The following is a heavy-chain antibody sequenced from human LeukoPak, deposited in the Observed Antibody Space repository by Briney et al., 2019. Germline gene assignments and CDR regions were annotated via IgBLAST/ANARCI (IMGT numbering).Heavy chain of an antibody. V-gene: IGHV1-2*06. CDR2: IGPSSGYT. J-gene: IGHJ4*02. CDR1: GYTFTGYY. CDR3: ARGTYYSGY. D-gene: IGHD2-21*01. Sequence: GASVKVSCKASGYTFTGYYIHWVRQAPGQGLEWMGRIGPSSGYTSYSQKFQGRVTMTRDTSITTAYMELSTLTSDDTAVYYCARGTYYSGYWGQGTLVTVSS.